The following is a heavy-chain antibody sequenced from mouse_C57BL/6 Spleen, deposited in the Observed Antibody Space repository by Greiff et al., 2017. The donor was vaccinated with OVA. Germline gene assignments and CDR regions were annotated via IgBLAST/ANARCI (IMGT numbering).Heavy chain of an antibody. CDR1: GYTFTDYY. V-gene: IGHV1-19*01. Sequence: VQLQQSGPVLVKPGASVKMSCKASGYTFTDYYMNWVKQSHGKSLEWIGVINPYNGGTSYNQKFKGKATLTVDKSSSTAYMELNSLTSEDSAVYYCAREGYYYGSSQRYAMDYWGQGTSVTVSS. CDR3: AREGYYYGSSQRYAMDY. J-gene: IGHJ4*01. CDR2: INPYNGGT. D-gene: IGHD1-1*01.